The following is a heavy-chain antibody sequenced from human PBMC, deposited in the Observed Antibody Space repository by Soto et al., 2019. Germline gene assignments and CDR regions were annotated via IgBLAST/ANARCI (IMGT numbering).Heavy chain of an antibody. V-gene: IGHV2-70*11. CDR1: GFSLSTSGMC. Sequence: SGPTLVNPTQTLTLTCTFSGFSLSTSGMCVSWIRQPPGKALEWLARIDWDDDKYYSTSLKTRLTISKGTSKNQVVLTMTNMDPVDAATYYCARQYSYYYYGMDVWGQGTTVTVSS. CDR3: ARQYSYYYYGMDV. J-gene: IGHJ6*02. D-gene: IGHD5-18*01. CDR2: IDWDDDK.